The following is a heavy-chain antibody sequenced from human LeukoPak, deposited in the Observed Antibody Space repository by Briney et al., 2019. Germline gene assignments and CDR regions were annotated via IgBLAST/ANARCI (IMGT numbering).Heavy chain of an antibody. D-gene: IGHD3-10*01. Sequence: GGSLRLSCAASGFTVSSNYMSWVRQAPGKGLEWVSVIYNGGSTYYADSVKGRFTISRDSSKNTLYLQMNSLRAEDTAVYYCASIMVRGVIPPFGYWGQGTLVTVSS. CDR1: GFTVSSNY. CDR2: IYNGGST. J-gene: IGHJ4*02. CDR3: ASIMVRGVIPPFGY. V-gene: IGHV3-66*01.